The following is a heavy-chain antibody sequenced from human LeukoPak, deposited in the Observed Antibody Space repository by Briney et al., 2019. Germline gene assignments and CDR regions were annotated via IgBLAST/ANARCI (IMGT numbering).Heavy chain of an antibody. J-gene: IGHJ5*02. CDR2: ISSSSSYT. V-gene: IGHV3-11*06. D-gene: IGHD3-3*01. CDR3: AKKGTIFGVVGWFDP. CDR1: GFTFSDYY. Sequence: GGSLRLSCAASGFTFSDYYMSWIRQAPGKGLEWVSYISSSSSYTNYADSVKGRFTISRDNAKNSLYLQMNSLRAEDTAVYYCAKKGTIFGVVGWFDPWGQGTLVTVSS.